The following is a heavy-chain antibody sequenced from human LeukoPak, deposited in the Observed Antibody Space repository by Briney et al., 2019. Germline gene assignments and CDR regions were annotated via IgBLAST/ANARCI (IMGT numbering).Heavy chain of an antibody. CDR2: IIPIFGTA. J-gene: IGHJ3*02. V-gene: IGHV1-69*13. CDR1: GGTFSSYA. CDR3: ARDPKTTVLRYFDWLSYRGDAFDI. Sequence: GASVKVSCKASGGTFSSYAISWVRQAPGQGLEWMGGIIPIFGTANYAQKFQGRVTITADESTSTAYMELSSLRSEDTAVYYCARDPKTTVLRYFDWLSYRGDAFDIWGQGTMVTVSS. D-gene: IGHD3-9*01.